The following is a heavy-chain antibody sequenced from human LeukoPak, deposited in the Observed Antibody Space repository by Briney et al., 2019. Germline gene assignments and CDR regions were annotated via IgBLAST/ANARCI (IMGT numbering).Heavy chain of an antibody. D-gene: IGHD6-19*01. J-gene: IGHJ4*02. Sequence: SVTLSLTCSVSGGSISSSSYYCGWIRKPPGKGLEWIGSMYKFGAAYYTPSLNSRVTISGDSSNNKFSTKLTTVTVEDTAVYYCESHGQWCSGWYDYWGLGTLVTVYS. CDR2: MYKFGAA. V-gene: IGHV4-39*01. CDR3: ESHGQWCSGWYDY. CDR1: GGSISSSSYY.